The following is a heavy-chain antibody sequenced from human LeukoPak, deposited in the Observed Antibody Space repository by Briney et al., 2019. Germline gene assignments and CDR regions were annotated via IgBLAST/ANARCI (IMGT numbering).Heavy chain of an antibody. Sequence: GSLRLSCAASGFTFSSYWMHWVRQAPGKGLVWVSRINSDGSSITSADSVKGRFTISRDNAKNTLYLQMNSLRVEDTAVYYCAREGRVSGYDFDCWGQGTLVTVSS. CDR1: GFTFSSYW. J-gene: IGHJ4*02. CDR2: INSDGSSI. V-gene: IGHV3-74*03. D-gene: IGHD5-12*01. CDR3: AREGRVSGYDFDC.